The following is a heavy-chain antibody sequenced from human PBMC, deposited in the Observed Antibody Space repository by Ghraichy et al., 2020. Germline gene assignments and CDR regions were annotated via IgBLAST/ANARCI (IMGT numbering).Heavy chain of an antibody. Sequence: ASVKVSCKASGYTFTGYYMHWVRQAPGQGLEWMGWIYPNSGGTNYAQKFEGRVTMTRETSITTAYMELSRLRSDDTAVYYCARGYCSGGSCWDTFDIWGQGTMVTVSS. D-gene: IGHD2-15*01. V-gene: IGHV1-2*02. CDR1: GYTFTGYY. CDR2: IYPNSGGT. J-gene: IGHJ3*02. CDR3: ARGYCSGGSCWDTFDI.